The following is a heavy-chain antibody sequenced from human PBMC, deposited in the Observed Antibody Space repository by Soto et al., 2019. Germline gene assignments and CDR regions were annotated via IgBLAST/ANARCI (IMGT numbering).Heavy chain of an antibody. CDR2: ISYDGSDK. Sequence: QVQLVESGGGVVQPGKSLRLSCAVSGFTLDCCGMHWVRQAPGKGPEWVAVISYDGSDKYYADSVKGRFTMSRDNSKRILYLQMNSLRAEDTAIYYCAKASYESSGYRFDYWGQGTLVTVSS. D-gene: IGHD3-22*01. V-gene: IGHV3-30*18. CDR1: GFTLDCCG. J-gene: IGHJ4*02. CDR3: AKASYESSGYRFDY.